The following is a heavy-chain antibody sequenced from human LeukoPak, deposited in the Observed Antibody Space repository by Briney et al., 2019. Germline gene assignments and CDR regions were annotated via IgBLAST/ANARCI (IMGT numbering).Heavy chain of an antibody. CDR1: GFTVSSNF. CDR2: IHSGGST. CDR3: ARDRGYCSGGSCYSNAFDI. D-gene: IGHD2-15*01. V-gene: IGHV3-66*01. Sequence: PGGSLRLSCAASGFTVSSNFMSWVRQAPGKGLEWVSVIHSGGSTYYADSVKGRFTISRDNSKNTLYLQMNSLRVEDTAVYYCARDRGYCSGGSCYSNAFDIWGQGTMVTVSS. J-gene: IGHJ3*02.